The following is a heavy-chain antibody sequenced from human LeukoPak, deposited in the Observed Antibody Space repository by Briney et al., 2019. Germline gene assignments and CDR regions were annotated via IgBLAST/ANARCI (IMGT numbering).Heavy chain of an antibody. V-gene: IGHV1-2*02. J-gene: IGHJ4*02. CDR3: ARGRYRYSYDY. CDR2: ISATDGAT. Sequence: GASVRVSFTASGYSFTDHFFHWVRQAPGEGLEGVGWISATDGATKFSQKFQGRVTLTRDTSISTVYMEMSGLRFDDTAMYYCARGRYRYSYDYWGQGTLVTVSS. D-gene: IGHD1-26*01. CDR1: GYSFTDHF.